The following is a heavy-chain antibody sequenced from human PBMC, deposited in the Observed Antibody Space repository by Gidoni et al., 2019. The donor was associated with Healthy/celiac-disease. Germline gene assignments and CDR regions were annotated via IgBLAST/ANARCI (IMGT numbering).Heavy chain of an antibody. Sequence: EVQLLESGGGLVQPGGSLRLSCAASGFTVSSYAMSWVRQAPGKGLEGVSAISGSGGSTYYADSVKGRFTISRDNSKNTLYLQMNSLRAEDTAVYYCASGSGSYYDPYFDYWGQGTLVTVSS. V-gene: IGHV3-23*01. CDR1: GFTVSSYA. CDR2: ISGSGGST. D-gene: IGHD3-10*01. J-gene: IGHJ4*02. CDR3: ASGSGSYYDPYFDY.